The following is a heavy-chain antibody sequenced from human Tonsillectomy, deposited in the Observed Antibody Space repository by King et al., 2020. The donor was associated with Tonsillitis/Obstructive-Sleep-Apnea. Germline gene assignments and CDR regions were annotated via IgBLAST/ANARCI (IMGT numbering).Heavy chain of an antibody. Sequence: VQLVESGGGVVQPGGSLRLSCAASGFTFSSYAMSWVRQAPGKGLEWVSAISGSGGNTYYADSVKGRFTISRDNSKNTLYLQMNSLRAEDTAVYYCANHAKTREQDQLLWDAFDIWGQGTMVTVSS. CDR2: ISGSGGNT. V-gene: IGHV3-23*04. D-gene: IGHD2-2*01. J-gene: IGHJ3*02. CDR1: GFTFSSYA. CDR3: ANHAKTREQDQLLWDAFDI.